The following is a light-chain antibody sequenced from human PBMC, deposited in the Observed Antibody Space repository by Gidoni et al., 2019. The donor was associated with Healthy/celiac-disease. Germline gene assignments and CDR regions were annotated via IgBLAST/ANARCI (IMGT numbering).Light chain of an antibody. J-gene: IGLJ2*01. CDR2: GDY. V-gene: IGLV6-57*02. Sequence: NFMLTQHHSVSESQGTTVTISCTGSSGSIASNYVQWYQQRPGSAPTTVIYGDYQRPSGVPDRFSGSIDSSSNSASLTISGLKTEDEADYYCQSYDSSNQGVFGGGTKLTVL. CDR1: SGSIASNY. CDR3: QSYDSSNQGV.